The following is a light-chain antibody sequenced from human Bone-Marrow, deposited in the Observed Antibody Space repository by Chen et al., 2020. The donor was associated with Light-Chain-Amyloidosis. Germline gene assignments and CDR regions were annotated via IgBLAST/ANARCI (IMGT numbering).Light chain of an antibody. J-gene: IGLJ2*01. V-gene: IGLV3-25*03. CDR2: RDN. CDR1: DLPTKY. CDR3: QSADSSGTYEVI. Sequence: SYKLTQPPSVSVSPGQTARITCSGDDLPTKYAYWYQQKPGQAPVLVIHRDNERPSGISERFSGSSSGTTATLTISGVQAEDEADYHCQSADSSGTYEVIFGGGTKLTVL.